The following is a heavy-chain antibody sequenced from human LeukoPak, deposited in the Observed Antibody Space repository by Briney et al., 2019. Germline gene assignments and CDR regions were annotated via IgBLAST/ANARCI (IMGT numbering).Heavy chain of an antibody. J-gene: IGHJ3*02. CDR2: ICSSSSYI. Sequence: PGGSLRLSCAASGFTFSSYTMNWVRQAPGKGLEWVSSICSSSSYIYYADSVKDRFTISRDKSKNTLYLQMSGLRTDDTAVYYCARDTENSTYGWGAFDIWAQGTMVTVSS. CDR3: ARDTENSTYGWGAFDI. D-gene: IGHD2/OR15-2a*01. CDR1: GFTFSSYT. V-gene: IGHV3-21*06.